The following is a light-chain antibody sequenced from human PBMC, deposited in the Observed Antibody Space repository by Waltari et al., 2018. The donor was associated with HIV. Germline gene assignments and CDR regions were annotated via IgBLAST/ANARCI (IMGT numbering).Light chain of an antibody. Sequence: SSEPAQDPAVSVALGQTVRITCQGDSVRSYYASWYQQKPGQAPVLVVYGENNRPSGIPDRFSGSRSGNTASLTIAGAQTEDEADYYCNSRDSSGHWFFGGGTKVTVL. V-gene: IGLV3-19*01. J-gene: IGLJ3*02. CDR2: GEN. CDR1: SVRSYY. CDR3: NSRDSSGHWF.